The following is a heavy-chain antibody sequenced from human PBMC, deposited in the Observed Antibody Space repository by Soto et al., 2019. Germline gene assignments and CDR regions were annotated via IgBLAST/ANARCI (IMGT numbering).Heavy chain of an antibody. CDR1: GGSVTNDNW. D-gene: IGHD3-10*01. CDR3: ASGGGGGNY. J-gene: IGHJ4*02. V-gene: IGHV4-4*02. Sequence: QVQLQESGPGLVKPSGTLSLTCAVSGGSVTNDNWWSWVRQPPGKGLEWIGEIYHSGSTNYNPSLKSRVTISIDNPNNQFSLKLNSVPAADTAVYYCASGGGGGNYWGQGTLVTVSS. CDR2: IYHSGST.